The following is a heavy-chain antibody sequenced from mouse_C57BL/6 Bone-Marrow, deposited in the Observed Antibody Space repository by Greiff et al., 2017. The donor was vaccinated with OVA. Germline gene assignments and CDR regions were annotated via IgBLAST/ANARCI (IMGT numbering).Heavy chain of an antibody. CDR3: ARRDYDGYYNY. CDR2: IDPSDSET. J-gene: IGHJ2*01. CDR1: GYTFTSYW. D-gene: IGHD2-3*01. V-gene: IGHV1-52*01. Sequence: VQLQQPGAELVRPGSSVKLSCKASGYTFTSYWMHWVKQRPIQGLEWIGNIDPSDSETHYNQKFKDKATLTVDKSSSTAYMQLSSLTSEDSAVYYCARRDYDGYYNYWGQGTTLTVSS.